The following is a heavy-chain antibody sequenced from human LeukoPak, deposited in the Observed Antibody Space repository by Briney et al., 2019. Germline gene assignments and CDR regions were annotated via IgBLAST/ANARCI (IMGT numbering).Heavy chain of an antibody. D-gene: IGHD5-12*01. CDR1: GYTFTSYV. Sequence: ASVNVSCKASGYTFTSYVMSWVGQAPGQGHEWMGWLSVYNGKTKYAQKLQGRVTMTTDTSTRTAYMELRSLKSDDTAVYYCATTSLGYSGYDPKNYYYYGMDVWGQGTTVTVSS. CDR2: LSVYNGKT. J-gene: IGHJ6*02. V-gene: IGHV1-18*01. CDR3: ATTSLGYSGYDPKNYYYYGMDV.